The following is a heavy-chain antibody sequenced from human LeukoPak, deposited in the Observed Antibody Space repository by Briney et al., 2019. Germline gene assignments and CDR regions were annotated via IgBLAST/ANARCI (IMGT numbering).Heavy chain of an antibody. CDR2: ISYDGKHK. J-gene: IGHJ4*02. CDR1: GFTFSTYS. D-gene: IGHD1-7*01. CDR3: ATGWQKGRLLVTGTSGDY. V-gene: IGHV3-30*04. Sequence: GGSLRLSCAASGFTFSTYSMYWVRQAPGQGLEWVAVISYDGKHKYYADSVMGRFTISRDNSKNTLFLQMSSLRPEDAAVYYCATGWQKGRLLVTGTSGDYWGQGTLVTVSS.